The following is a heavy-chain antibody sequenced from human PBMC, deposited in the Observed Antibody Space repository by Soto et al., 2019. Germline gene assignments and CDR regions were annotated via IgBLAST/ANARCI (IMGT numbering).Heavy chain of an antibody. CDR2: ISRDGITT. D-gene: IGHD2-8*01. CDR1: GFTFRKYW. V-gene: IGHV3-74*01. J-gene: IGHJ1*01. CDR3: AAQDCTNDVCLEAAVTVGGALEY. Sequence: EVQLVESGGGSVQPGKALRLSCVASGFTFRKYWMHWVRQAPGKGPVWVSYISRDGITTDYADSVKGRFTISRDNAKNTLYLQMDSLRVEDTAVYYCAAQDCTNDVCLEAAVTVGGALEYWGQGAQVAVSS.